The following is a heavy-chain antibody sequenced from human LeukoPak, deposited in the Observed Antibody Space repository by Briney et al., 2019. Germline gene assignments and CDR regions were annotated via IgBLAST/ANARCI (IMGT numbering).Heavy chain of an antibody. CDR2: INPSGGST. V-gene: IGHV1-46*01. CDR3: ATLVVVPAANWFDP. CDR1: GYTFTSYY. J-gene: IGHJ5*02. D-gene: IGHD2-2*01. Sequence: ASVKVSFKASGYTFTSYYMHWVRQAPGQGLEWMGIINPSGGSTSYAQKFQGRVTITADTSTDTAYMELSSLRSEDTAVYYCATLVVVPAANWFDPWGQGTLVTVSS.